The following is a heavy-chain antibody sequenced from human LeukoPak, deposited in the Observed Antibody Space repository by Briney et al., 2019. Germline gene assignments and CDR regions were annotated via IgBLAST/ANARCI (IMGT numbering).Heavy chain of an antibody. CDR2: INHSGST. CDR3: ARVRVTMVRGPFDP. CDR1: GGSFSGYY. D-gene: IGHD3-10*01. J-gene: IGHJ5*02. Sequence: PSETLSLTCAVYGGSFSGYYWSWIRQPPGKGLEWIGEINHSGSTNYNPSLKSRVTISVDTSKNQFSLKLSSVTAADTAVYYCARVRVTMVRGPFDPWGQGTLATVSS. V-gene: IGHV4-34*01.